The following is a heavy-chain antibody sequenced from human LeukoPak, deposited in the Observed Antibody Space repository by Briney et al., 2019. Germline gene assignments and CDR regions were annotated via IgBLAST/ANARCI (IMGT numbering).Heavy chain of an antibody. Sequence: SETLSLTCTVSGGSISSDYWSWIRQPPGKGLEWIGYSGSTNYNPSLKSRVTISVDTSKNQFSPNLSSVTAADTALYHCARGYSSGWYYFDYWGQGTLVTVSS. CDR2: SGST. V-gene: IGHV4-59*01. CDR1: GGSISSDY. CDR3: ARGYSSGWYYFDY. D-gene: IGHD6-19*01. J-gene: IGHJ4*02.